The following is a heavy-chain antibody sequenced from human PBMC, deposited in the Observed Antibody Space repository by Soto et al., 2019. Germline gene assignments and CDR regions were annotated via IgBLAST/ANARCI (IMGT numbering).Heavy chain of an antibody. CDR2: IVVGSGNT. J-gene: IGHJ6*02. CDR1: GFTFTSSA. D-gene: IGHD5-18*01. V-gene: IGHV1-58*01. CDR3: AAYGYSYGYYYYGMDV. Sequence: SVKVSCSASGFTFTSSAVQWVRQARGQRLEWIGWIVVGSGNTNYAQKFQERVTITRDMSTSTAYMELSSLRSEDTAVYYCAAYGYSYGYYYYGMDVWGQGTTVTVSS.